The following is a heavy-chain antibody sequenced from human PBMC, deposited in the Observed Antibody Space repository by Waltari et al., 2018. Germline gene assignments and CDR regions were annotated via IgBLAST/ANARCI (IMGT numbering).Heavy chain of an antibody. CDR2: ISSSSSYI. CDR3: ARGGDYYGGNSGVFDY. V-gene: IGHV3-21*01. Sequence: EVQLVESGGGLVKPGGSLRLSCAASGFTFSSYSMNWVRQAPGKGLEWVSSISSSSSYIYYADSVKGRFTISRDNAKNSLYLQMNSLRAEDTAVYYCARGGDYYGGNSGVFDYWGQGTLVTVSS. D-gene: IGHD3-10*01. CDR1: GFTFSSYS. J-gene: IGHJ4*02.